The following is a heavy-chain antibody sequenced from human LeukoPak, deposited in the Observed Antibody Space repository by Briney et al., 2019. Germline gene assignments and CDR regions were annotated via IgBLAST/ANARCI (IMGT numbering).Heavy chain of an antibody. CDR1: GGSINNHY. CDR2: IYYSGDT. CDR3: ARRRGNFWSGFYAFDY. J-gene: IGHJ4*02. Sequence: SETLSLTCTVSGGSINNHYWSWIRQPPGKGLEWIGYIYYSGDTNYSPSLTSRVTISLDTSKNQFSLKLSSVTAADTAVYYCARRRGNFWSGFYAFDYWGLGTLITVSS. V-gene: IGHV4-59*08. D-gene: IGHD3-3*01.